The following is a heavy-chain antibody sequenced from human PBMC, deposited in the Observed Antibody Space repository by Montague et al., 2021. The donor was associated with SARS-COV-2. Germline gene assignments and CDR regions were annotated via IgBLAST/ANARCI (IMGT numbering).Heavy chain of an antibody. D-gene: IGHD3-3*01. CDR3: ARVQNSGTIFGVSIIDGFDY. Sequence: TLSLTCTVSGGSISSGGYYWSWIRQHPGKGLEWIGYIYYSGSTYYNPSLKSRVTISVDTSKNQFSLKLSSVTAADTAVYYCARVQNSGTIFGVSIIDGFDYWGQGTLVTVSS. CDR2: IYYSGST. J-gene: IGHJ4*02. V-gene: IGHV4-31*03. CDR1: GGSISSGGYY.